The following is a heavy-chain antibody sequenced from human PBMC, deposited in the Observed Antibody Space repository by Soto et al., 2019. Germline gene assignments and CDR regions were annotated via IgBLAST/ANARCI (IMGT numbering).Heavy chain of an antibody. V-gene: IGHV1-69*02. CDR2: VNPILAMS. CDR1: GDTFRFYT. J-gene: IGHJ4*02. CDR3: ATSYVSGSSPFDS. Sequence: QVQLVQSGAEVKKPGSSVKVSCKASGDTFRFYTLNWVRQAPGQGFEWVGRVNPILAMSSSAHKFQGRVSMFAEKSTGTAYMELRCLRSDDTAVYYCATSYVSGSSPFDSWGQGTLVNVAS. D-gene: IGHD3-10*01.